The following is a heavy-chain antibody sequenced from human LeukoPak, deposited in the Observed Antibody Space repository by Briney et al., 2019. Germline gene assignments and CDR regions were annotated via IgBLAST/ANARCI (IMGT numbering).Heavy chain of an antibody. J-gene: IGHJ5*02. Sequence: PSETLSLTCAVYGGSFRGYYWSWIRQPPGKGLEWIGEINLSGSTNYNPSLKSRVTISVDTSKNQFSLKLSSVTAADTAVYYCARGAYYDFWSGYYTHWFDPWGQGTLVTVSS. CDR1: GGSFRGYY. CDR2: INLSGST. CDR3: ARGAYYDFWSGYYTHWFDP. V-gene: IGHV4-34*01. D-gene: IGHD3-3*01.